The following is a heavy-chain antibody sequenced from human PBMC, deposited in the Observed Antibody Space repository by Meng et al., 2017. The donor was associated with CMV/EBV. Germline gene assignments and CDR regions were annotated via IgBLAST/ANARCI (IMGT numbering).Heavy chain of an antibody. CDR2: IYYSGST. J-gene: IGHJ4*02. Sequence: SETLSLTCTVSGGSISSSSYYWGWIRQPPGKGLEWIGSIYYSGSTYYNPSLKSRVTISVDTSKNQFSLKLSSVTAADTAVYYCARRKGGPEFDYWGQGTLVTVSS. CDR1: GGSISSSSYY. CDR3: ARRKGGPEFDY. V-gene: IGHV4-39*01. D-gene: IGHD3-16*01.